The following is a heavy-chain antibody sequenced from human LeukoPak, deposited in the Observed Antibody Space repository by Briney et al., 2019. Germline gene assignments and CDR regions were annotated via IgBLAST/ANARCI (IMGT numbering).Heavy chain of an antibody. CDR1: GGTFSSYA. CDR2: IIPILGIA. CDR3: ARAVAAAANYYYYGMDV. V-gene: IGHV1-69*04. D-gene: IGHD6-13*01. Sequence: SVKVSCKASGGTFSSYAISWVRQAPGQGLEWMGRIIPILGIANYAQKFQGRVTITADKSTSTAYMELSSLRSEDTAVYYCARAVAAAANYYYYGMDVWGQGTTVTVSS. J-gene: IGHJ6*02.